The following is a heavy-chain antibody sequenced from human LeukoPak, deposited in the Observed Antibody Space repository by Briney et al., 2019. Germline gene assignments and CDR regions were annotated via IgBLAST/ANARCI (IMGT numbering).Heavy chain of an antibody. V-gene: IGHV4-59*01. CDR3: ARMVGWGARRYYYYYMDV. J-gene: IGHJ6*03. Sequence: SQTLSLTCTVSGGSISSYYWSWIRQPPGKGLEWIGYIYYSGSTNYNPSLKSRVAISVDTSKNQFSLKLSSVTAADTAVYYCARMVGWGARRYYYYYMDVWGKGTTVTISS. CDR2: IYYSGST. CDR1: GGSISSYY. D-gene: IGHD1-26*01.